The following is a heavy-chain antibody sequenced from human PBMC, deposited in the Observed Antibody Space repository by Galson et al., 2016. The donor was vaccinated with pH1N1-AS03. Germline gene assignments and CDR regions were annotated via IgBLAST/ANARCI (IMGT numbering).Heavy chain of an antibody. D-gene: IGHD1-1*01. V-gene: IGHV3-11*01. J-gene: IGHJ4*02. CDR1: GFTFDYFS. Sequence: SLRLSCAASGFTFDYFSMSWIRQAPGKGLEWISFISTAGITTHYADSVKGRFTISRDNANNSLYLEMTSLRPEDTAIYYCARNWNYFNLWGQGVLVTVSS. CDR2: ISTAGITT. CDR3: ARNWNYFNL.